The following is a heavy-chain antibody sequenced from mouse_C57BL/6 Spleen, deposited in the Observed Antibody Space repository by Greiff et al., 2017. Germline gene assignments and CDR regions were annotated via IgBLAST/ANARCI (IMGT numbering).Heavy chain of an antibody. CDR1: GFTFSDYY. J-gene: IGHJ4*01. CDR2: ISNGGGST. CDR3: ARHEDYYGSMDY. V-gene: IGHV5-12*01. Sequence: EVKLMESGGGLVQPGGSLKLSCAASGFTFSDYYMYWVRQTPEKRLEWVAYISNGGGSTYYPDTVKGRFTISRDNAKNTLYLQMSRLKSEDTAMYYCARHEDYYGSMDYWGQGTSVTVSS. D-gene: IGHD1-1*01.